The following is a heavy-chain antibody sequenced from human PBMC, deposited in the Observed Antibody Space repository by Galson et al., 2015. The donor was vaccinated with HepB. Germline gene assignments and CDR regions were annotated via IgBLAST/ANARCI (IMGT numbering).Heavy chain of an antibody. V-gene: IGHV3-74*01. CDR3: AGILVVPAATNDAFDI. CDR1: GFTFSSYW. J-gene: IGHJ3*02. CDR2: INSDGSST. Sequence: SLRLSCAASGFTFSSYWMHWVRQAPGKGLVWVSRINSDGSSTSYADSVKGRFTISRDNAKNTLYLQMNSLRAEDTAVYYCAGILVVPAATNDAFDIWGQGTMVTVSS. D-gene: IGHD2-2*01.